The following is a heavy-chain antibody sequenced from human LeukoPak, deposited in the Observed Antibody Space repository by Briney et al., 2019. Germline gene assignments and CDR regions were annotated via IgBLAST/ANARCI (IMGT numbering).Heavy chain of an antibody. CDR1: GGSISSGDYY. V-gene: IGHV4-30-4*01. CDR2: IYYSGST. J-gene: IGHJ6*04. Sequence: PSETLSLTCTVPGGSISSGDYYWSWIRQPPGKGLEWIGYIYYSGSTYYNPSLKSRVTISVDTSKNQFSLKLSSATAADTAVYYCARGGDIVVVPAAPHYYGMDVWGKGTTVTVSS. D-gene: IGHD2-2*01. CDR3: ARGGDIVVVPAAPHYYGMDV.